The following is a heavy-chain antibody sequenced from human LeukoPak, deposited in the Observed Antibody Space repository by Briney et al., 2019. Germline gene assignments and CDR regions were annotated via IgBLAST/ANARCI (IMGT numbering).Heavy chain of an antibody. CDR2: ISSDGSNK. J-gene: IGHJ2*01. Sequence: GGSLRLSCGASGFTFSSYGMHWVRQAPGKGLEWVAVISSDGSNKYYADSVKGRFTISRDNSKNTLYLQMNSLRAEDTAVYYCVRDKTGDVDFDLWGRGTLVTVSS. CDR1: GFTFSSYG. V-gene: IGHV3-30*03. D-gene: IGHD7-27*01. CDR3: VRDKTGDVDFDL.